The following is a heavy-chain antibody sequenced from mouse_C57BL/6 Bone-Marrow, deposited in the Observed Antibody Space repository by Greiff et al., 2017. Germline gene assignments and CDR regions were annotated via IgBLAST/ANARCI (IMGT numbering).Heavy chain of an antibody. V-gene: IGHV1-81*01. Sequence: VQLQQSGAELARPGASVKLSCKASGYTFTSYGISWVKQRTGQGLEWIGEIYPRSGNTYYNEKFKGKATLTADKSSSTAYMELRSLTSEDSAVYFCARFYSNYVYWYFDVWGTGTTVTVSS. CDR2: IYPRSGNT. CDR3: ARFYSNYVYWYFDV. J-gene: IGHJ1*03. D-gene: IGHD2-5*01. CDR1: GYTFTSYG.